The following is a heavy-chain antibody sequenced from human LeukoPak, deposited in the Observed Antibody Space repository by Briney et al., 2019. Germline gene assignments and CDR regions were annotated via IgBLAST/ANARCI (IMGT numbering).Heavy chain of an antibody. J-gene: IGHJ4*02. CDR2: ISSTGSTI. Sequence: GGSLRLSCEASGFIFSTYEMNWVRQAPGKGLDWVSYISSTGSTINYADSAKGRFTISRDNSKNTLYLQMNSLRVEDTAVYYCAKDSSESSGYQFDYWGQGTLVTVSS. V-gene: IGHV3-48*03. CDR1: GFIFSTYE. D-gene: IGHD3-22*01. CDR3: AKDSSESSGYQFDY.